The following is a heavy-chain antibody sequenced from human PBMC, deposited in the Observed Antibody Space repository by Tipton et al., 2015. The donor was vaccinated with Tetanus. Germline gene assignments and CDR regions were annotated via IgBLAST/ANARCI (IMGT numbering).Heavy chain of an antibody. Sequence: TLSLTCTVSGGSISSYYWSWIRQPAGKGLEWIGRIYTSGSTNYNPSLKSRVTISVDTSKNQFSLELSAVTAADTAVYYCARQLRYCTSTNCLVGVFYGMDVWGQGTAVTVS. CDR2: IYTSGST. CDR3: ARQLRYCTSTNCLVGVFYGMDV. V-gene: IGHV4-4*07. CDR1: GGSISSYY. J-gene: IGHJ6*02. D-gene: IGHD2-2*01.